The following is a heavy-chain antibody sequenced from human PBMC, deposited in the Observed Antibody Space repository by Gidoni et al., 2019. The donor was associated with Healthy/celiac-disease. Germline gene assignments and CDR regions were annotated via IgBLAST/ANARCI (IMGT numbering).Heavy chain of an antibody. CDR2: IYHSGSN. V-gene: IGHV4-4*02. CDR1: GGSISSRNW. Sequence: QVQLQESGPGLVKPSGTLSLTCAVSGGSISSRNWWSWVRQPPGKGLEWIGEIYHSGSNNYNPSLKSRVTISVDKSKNQFSLKLSSVTAADTTVYYCARDRKGNWVEHDAFDIWGQGTMVTVSS. J-gene: IGHJ3*02. D-gene: IGHD7-27*01. CDR3: ARDRKGNWVEHDAFDI.